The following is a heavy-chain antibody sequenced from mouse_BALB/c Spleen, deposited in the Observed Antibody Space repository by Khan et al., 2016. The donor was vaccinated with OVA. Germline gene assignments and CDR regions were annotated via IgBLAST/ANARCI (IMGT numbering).Heavy chain of an antibody. CDR3: VRSRYGSFAF. Sequence: VQLQQSGPEVVKPGASVKISCKASGYTFTDYNMDWLKQRHGKSLEWIGYFFPNSGGSGYNQKFKTKATLTVDISSSTAYMDLRSLTSEDSAVYYCVRSRYGSFAFWGQGTLVTVSA. V-gene: IGHV1S29*02. CDR2: FFPNSGGS. J-gene: IGHJ3*01. CDR1: GYTFTDYN. D-gene: IGHD1-2*01.